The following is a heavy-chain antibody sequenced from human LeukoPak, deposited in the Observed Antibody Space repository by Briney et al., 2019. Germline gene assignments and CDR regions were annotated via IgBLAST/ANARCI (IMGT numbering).Heavy chain of an antibody. J-gene: IGHJ4*02. Sequence: GGSLRLSCLASGFTFSNSMSWVRQAPARGLEWVSSLRGDGETFYADSVKGRFTLSRDDSRNTVFLHLNNLRVEDTALYYCAKASWVSSADAVLWGQGIVVTVS. V-gene: IGHV3-23*01. D-gene: IGHD3-10*01. CDR1: GFTFSNS. CDR2: LRGDGET. CDR3: AKASWVSSADAVL.